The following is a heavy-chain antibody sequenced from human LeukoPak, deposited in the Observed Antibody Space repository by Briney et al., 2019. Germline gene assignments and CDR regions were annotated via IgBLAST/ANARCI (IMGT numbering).Heavy chain of an antibody. CDR1: GYTLTELS. D-gene: IGHD5-18*01. Sequence: ASVKVSCKVSGYTLTELSMHWVRQAPGEGLEYVSAISSNGGSTYYANSVKGRFTISRDNSKNTLYLQMGSLRAEDMAVYYCARAPSVDTAMPTDYWGQGTLVTVSS. V-gene: IGHV3-64*01. CDR2: ISSNGGST. CDR3: ARAPSVDTAMPTDY. J-gene: IGHJ4*02.